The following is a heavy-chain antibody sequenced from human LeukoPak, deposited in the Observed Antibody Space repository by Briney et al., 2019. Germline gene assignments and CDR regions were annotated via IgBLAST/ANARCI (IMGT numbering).Heavy chain of an antibody. CDR2: IKQDGSEK. J-gene: IGHJ4*02. V-gene: IGHV3-7*01. CDR1: XFSXXXXW. D-gene: IGHD3-3*01. CDR3: AKMQWSGYYYFDY. Sequence: RLSXXXXXFSXXXXWMXXXXXXPXXXXEXVANIKQDGSEKFYVDSVKGRFTISRDNSKNTLYLQMNSLRAEDTAVYYCAKMQWSGYYYFDYWGQGTLVTVSS.